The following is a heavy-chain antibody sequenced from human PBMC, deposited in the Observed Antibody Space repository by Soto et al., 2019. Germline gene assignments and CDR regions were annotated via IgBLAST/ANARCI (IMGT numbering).Heavy chain of an antibody. J-gene: IGHJ4*02. V-gene: IGHV3-21*01. CDR1: GFTFSSYS. CDR2: ISSSSSYI. CDR3: ARHINPDYYDSSGYYGY. Sequence: GGSLRLSCAASGFTFSSYSMNWVRQAPGKGLEWVSSISSSSSYIYYADSVKGRFTISRDNAKNSLYLQMNSLRAEDTAVYYCARHINPDYYDSSGYYGYWGQGTLVTVSS. D-gene: IGHD3-22*01.